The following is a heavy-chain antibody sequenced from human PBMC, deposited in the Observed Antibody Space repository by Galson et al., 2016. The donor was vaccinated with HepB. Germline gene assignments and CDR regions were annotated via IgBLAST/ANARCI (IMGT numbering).Heavy chain of an antibody. D-gene: IGHD2-21*02. CDR1: DGSVSSVSYY. V-gene: IGHV4-61*01. J-gene: IGHJ3*02. CDR3: ARDDVGYCGDDCHNI. Sequence: SETLSLTCTVSDGSVSSVSYYWSWIRQPPGKGLEWIGYIYYTGSTNYNPSLKSRVTISVDTSKNQFSLKLTSVTAADTAIYYCARDDVGYCGDDCHNIWGQGKMVTVSS. CDR2: IYYTGST.